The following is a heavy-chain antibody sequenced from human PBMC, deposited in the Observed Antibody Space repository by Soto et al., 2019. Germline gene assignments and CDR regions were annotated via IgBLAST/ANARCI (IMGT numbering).Heavy chain of an antibody. CDR2: INAGNGNT. D-gene: IGHD4-17*01. Sequence: GASVKVSCKASGYTFTSYAMHWVRQAPGQRLEWMGWINAGNGNTKYSQKFQGRVTITRDTSASTAYMELSSLRSEDTAVYYCARGRGTTVVTANAFDIWGQGTMVTVSS. CDR3: ARGRGTTVVTANAFDI. CDR1: GYTFTSYA. V-gene: IGHV1-3*01. J-gene: IGHJ3*02.